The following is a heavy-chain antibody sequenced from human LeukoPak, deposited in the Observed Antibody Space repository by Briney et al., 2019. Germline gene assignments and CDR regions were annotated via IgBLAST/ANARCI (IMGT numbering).Heavy chain of an antibody. CDR3: ARDRVGQQLVGRNYYYYYMDV. Sequence: PSETLSLTCTVSGGSISSYYWSWIRQPPGKGLEWIGYIYYSGSTNYNPSLKSRVTMSVDTSKNQFSLKVTSVTAADTAVYYCARDRVGQQLVGRNYYYYYMDVWGKGTTVTISS. CDR2: IYYSGST. J-gene: IGHJ6*03. CDR1: GGSISSYY. V-gene: IGHV4-59*13. D-gene: IGHD6-13*01.